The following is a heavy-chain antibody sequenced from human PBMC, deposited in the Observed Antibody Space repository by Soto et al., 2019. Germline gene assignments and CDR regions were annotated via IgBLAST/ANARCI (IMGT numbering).Heavy chain of an antibody. J-gene: IGHJ4*02. CDR3: ARQQRLWSDFDY. V-gene: IGHV1-18*04. CDR1: RYTFTSYG. Sequence: QVQLVQSGAEVKKPGASVKVSCKASRYTFTSYGISWVRQAPGQGLEWMGWISTYNGNTNYAQKLQGRVTMTTDPSTRTAYMELSSLRSDDTAVYYYARQQRLWSDFDYWGQGTLVTVSS. CDR2: ISTYNGNT. D-gene: IGHD5-18*01.